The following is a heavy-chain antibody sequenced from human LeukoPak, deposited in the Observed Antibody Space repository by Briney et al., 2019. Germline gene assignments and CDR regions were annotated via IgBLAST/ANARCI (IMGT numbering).Heavy chain of an antibody. D-gene: IGHD3-3*01. CDR1: GFTFSSYA. Sequence: GGSLRLSCAASGFTFSSYAMSWVRQAPGKGLEWVSALSGSGGSTYYADSVKGRFTISRDNSKNTLYLQMNSLRAEDTAVYYCAKSITILGVVNGYYFDYWGQGTLVTVSS. J-gene: IGHJ4*02. V-gene: IGHV3-23*01. CDR2: LSGSGGST. CDR3: AKSITILGVVNGYYFDY.